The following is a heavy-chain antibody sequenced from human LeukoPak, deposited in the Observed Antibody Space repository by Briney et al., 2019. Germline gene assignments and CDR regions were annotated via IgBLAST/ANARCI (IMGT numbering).Heavy chain of an antibody. V-gene: IGHV3-33*08. CDR3: ARDRGSYGYGASDY. CDR1: GFIFSNYA. Sequence: GGSLRLSCATSGFIFSNYAMSWVRQAPGKGLECVAVIWSDVSNKYYVDSVKGRFTISRDNSKSTLYLQMNSLRAEDTALYYCARDRGSYGYGASDYWGQGTLVTVSS. D-gene: IGHD5-18*01. J-gene: IGHJ4*02. CDR2: IWSDVSNK.